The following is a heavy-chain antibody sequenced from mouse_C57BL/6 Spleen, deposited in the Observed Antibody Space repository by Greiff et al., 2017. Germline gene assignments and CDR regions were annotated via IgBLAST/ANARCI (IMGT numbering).Heavy chain of an antibody. CDR1: GYTFTSYW. V-gene: IGHV1-50*01. Sequence: QVQLQQPGAELVKPGASVKLSCKASGYTFTSYWMQWVKQRPGQGLEWIGEIDPSDSYTNYNQKFKGKATLTVDTSSSTAYMQLRSLTSEDSAVYYCARGDYYGSTYWYFDVWGTGTTVTVAS. CDR2: IDPSDSYT. D-gene: IGHD1-1*01. CDR3: ARGDYYGSTYWYFDV. J-gene: IGHJ1*03.